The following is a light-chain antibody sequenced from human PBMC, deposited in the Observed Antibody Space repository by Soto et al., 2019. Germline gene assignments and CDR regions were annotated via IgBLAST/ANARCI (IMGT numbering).Light chain of an antibody. CDR3: QQYNNWPQT. CDR2: AAS. J-gene: IGKJ1*01. Sequence: EIVMTQSPATLSVSPGERATLSCRASQSVRSNLAWYQQKPGQAPRLVIYAASTRATGIPDRFSGSGSGTEFTLTISSLQSEDFAVYYCQQYNNWPQTFGQGTKVDIK. V-gene: IGKV3-15*01. CDR1: QSVRSN.